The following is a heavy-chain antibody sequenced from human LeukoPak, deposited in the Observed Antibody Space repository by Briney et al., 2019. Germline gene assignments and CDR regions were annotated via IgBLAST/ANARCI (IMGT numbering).Heavy chain of an antibody. CDR1: GFSFSTSS. J-gene: IGHJ4*02. V-gene: IGHV3-48*01. Sequence: GGSLRLSCAASGFSFSTSSMSWVRQTPGKGLEWISYIRGTSTTIYYADSVKGRFTTSRDNARNSLYLQMNDLRAEDTGVYFCARDARSHCGTDACYGPSFDYWGQGSLVTVSS. CDR3: ARDARSHCGTDACYGPSFDY. CDR2: IRGTSTTI. D-gene: IGHD2-2*01.